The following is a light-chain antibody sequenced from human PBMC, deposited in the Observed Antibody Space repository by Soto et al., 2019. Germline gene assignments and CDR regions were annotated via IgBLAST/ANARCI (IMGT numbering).Light chain of an antibody. CDR1: QIVSSIY. J-gene: IGKJ1*01. CDR2: GAS. Sequence: EIVLTQSPGTLSLSPGERNRHSCRNNQIVSSIYLAWYQQKPGQAPRLLIYGASSSATGIPDRFSGSGSGTDFTLTISRLEPEDLAVYYCQQYGTSFWTFGQGTKVDIK. V-gene: IGKV3-20*01. CDR3: QQYGTSFWT.